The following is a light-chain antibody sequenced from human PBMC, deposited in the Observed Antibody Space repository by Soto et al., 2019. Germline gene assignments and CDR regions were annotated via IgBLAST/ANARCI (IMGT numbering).Light chain of an antibody. V-gene: IGKV3-20*01. CDR2: SAS. CDR1: QSVSSTS. J-gene: IGKJ2*01. CDR3: QQYDRSPST. Sequence: EIVLTQSPGTLSLSPGERATLSCRASQSVSSTSLAWYQQKPGQAPRLLIYSASSRATGIPDRFSGSGSGTDFSLTISRLEPEDFAVYYCQQYDRSPSTFGQGTKLEIK.